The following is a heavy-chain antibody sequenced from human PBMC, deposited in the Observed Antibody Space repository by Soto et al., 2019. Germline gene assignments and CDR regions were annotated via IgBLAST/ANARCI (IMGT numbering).Heavy chain of an antibody. Sequence: SQTLSLTCAISGDSVSSSSAAWNWIRQSPSRGLEWLGRTYYRSKWIHEYAVSMESRITINPDTSKNQFSLQLYSVIPEDTAVYYCARDFPRPSNYDFWSGYSWEGYYGMDVWGQGTTVTVS. CDR3: ARDFPRPSNYDFWSGYSWEGYYGMDV. D-gene: IGHD3-3*01. CDR2: TYYRSKWIH. V-gene: IGHV6-1*01. J-gene: IGHJ6*02. CDR1: GDSVSSSSAA.